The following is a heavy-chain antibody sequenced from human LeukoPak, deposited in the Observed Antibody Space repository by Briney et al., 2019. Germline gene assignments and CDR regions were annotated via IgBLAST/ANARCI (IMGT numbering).Heavy chain of an antibody. V-gene: IGHV1-69*04. D-gene: IGHD6-13*01. Sequence: SVKVSCKASGGTFSSYAISWVRQAPGQGLEWMGRIIPILGIANYAQKFQGRVTITADKSTSTAYMELSSLRSEDTAVYYCAALPGGYSIHFYYWGQGTLVTVSS. CDR3: AALPGGYSIHFYY. J-gene: IGHJ4*02. CDR1: GGTFSSYA. CDR2: IIPILGIA.